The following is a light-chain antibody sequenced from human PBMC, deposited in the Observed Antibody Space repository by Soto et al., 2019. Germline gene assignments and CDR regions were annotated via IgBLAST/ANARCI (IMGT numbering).Light chain of an antibody. CDR1: SSDVGAYDF. CDR2: DVT. V-gene: IGLV2-14*01. Sequence: QSALTQPASVSGSPGQSITISCTGNSSDVGAYDFVSWYQHYPGKAPKLVTFDVTHRPPGISDRFSGSKSANTASLTISGLQAEDEAFYYCSSYTTRSTLVFGGGTKLTVL. J-gene: IGLJ2*01. CDR3: SSYTTRSTLV.